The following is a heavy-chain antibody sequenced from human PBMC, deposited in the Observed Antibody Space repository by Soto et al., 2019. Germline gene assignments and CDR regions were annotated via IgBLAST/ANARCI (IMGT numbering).Heavy chain of an antibody. V-gene: IGHV3-30-3*01. D-gene: IGHD5-18*01. Sequence: GGSLRLSCAASGFTFSSYAMHWVRQAPGKGLEWVAVISYDGSNKYYADSVKGRFTISRDNSKNTLYLQINSLRAEDTAVYYCARDLETTAIDYWGQGTLVTVSS. J-gene: IGHJ4*02. CDR2: ISYDGSNK. CDR3: ARDLETTAIDY. CDR1: GFTFSSYA.